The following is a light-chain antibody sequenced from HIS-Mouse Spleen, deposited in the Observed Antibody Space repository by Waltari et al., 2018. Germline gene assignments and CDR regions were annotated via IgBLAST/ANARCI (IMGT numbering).Light chain of an antibody. CDR3: SSYTSSSTYV. J-gene: IGLJ1*01. Sequence: QSALTQPASVSGSPGQSIPISCTGTSTHVGGYNYVSWYQQHPGKAPKLMIYDVSNRPSGVSNRFSGSKSGNTASLTISGLQAEDEADYYCSSYTSSSTYVFGTGTKVTVL. CDR2: DVS. CDR1: STHVGGYNY. V-gene: IGLV2-14*03.